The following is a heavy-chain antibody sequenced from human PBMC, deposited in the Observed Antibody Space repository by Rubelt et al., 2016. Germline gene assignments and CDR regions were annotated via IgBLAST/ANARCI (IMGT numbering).Heavy chain of an antibody. V-gene: IGHV3-30*18. J-gene: IGHJ5*02. D-gene: IGHD6-13*01. Sequence: QVQLVESGGGVVQPGRSLRLSCAASGFTFSNYGMHWVRQAPGKGLEWVAVISYDGSNKYYVDSVKGRFTISRDNSKNTLYLQMNSLRAEDTAVYYCAKQGLLVAAATNWFDPWGQGTLVTVSS. CDR1: GFTFSNYG. CDR3: AKQGLLVAAATNWFDP. CDR2: ISYDGSNK.